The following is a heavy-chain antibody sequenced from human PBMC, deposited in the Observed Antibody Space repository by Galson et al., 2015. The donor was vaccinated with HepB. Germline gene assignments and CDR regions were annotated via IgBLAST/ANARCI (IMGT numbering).Heavy chain of an antibody. CDR3: AGWGGADSSSWYGYYYYGMDV. V-gene: IGHV7-4-1*02. CDR2: INTNTGNP. CDR1: GYTFTSYA. D-gene: IGHD6-13*01. Sequence: SVKVSCKASGYTFTSYAMNWVRQAPGQGLEWMGWINTNTGNPTYAQGFTGRFVFSLDTSVSTAYLQISSLKAEDTAVYYCAGWGGADSSSWYGYYYYGMDVWGQGTTVTVSS. J-gene: IGHJ6*02.